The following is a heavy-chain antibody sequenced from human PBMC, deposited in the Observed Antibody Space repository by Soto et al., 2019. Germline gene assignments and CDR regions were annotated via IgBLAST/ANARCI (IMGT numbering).Heavy chain of an antibody. CDR3: ARGQTLSNWFDP. Sequence: PTLSHPYPICGESVSSKNAACDWIRQCPSRGLEWLGRTYYRSKWYNDYAVSVKSRITITPDTSKNQFSLQLHSVTPEDTAVYYCARGQTLSNWFDPWGQGTLVTLYS. V-gene: IGHV6-1*01. CDR2: TYYRSKWYN. J-gene: IGHJ5*02. CDR1: GESVSSKNAA.